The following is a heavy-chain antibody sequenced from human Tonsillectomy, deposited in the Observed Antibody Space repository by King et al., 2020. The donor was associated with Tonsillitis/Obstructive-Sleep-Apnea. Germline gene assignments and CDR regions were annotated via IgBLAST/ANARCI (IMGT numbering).Heavy chain of an antibody. J-gene: IGHJ4*02. CDR1: GFIFSSYS. D-gene: IGHD3/OR15-3a*01. V-gene: IGHV3-48*02. Sequence: VQLVESGGGLVKPGGSLRLSCAASGFIFSSYSMNWVRQAPGKGLEWISYISSSGRTIYYADYVKGRFTISRDNAKNSLYLQMNSLRDEDTALYYCARGPGLIDYWGQGTLVSVSS. CDR2: ISSSGRTI. CDR3: ARGPGLIDY.